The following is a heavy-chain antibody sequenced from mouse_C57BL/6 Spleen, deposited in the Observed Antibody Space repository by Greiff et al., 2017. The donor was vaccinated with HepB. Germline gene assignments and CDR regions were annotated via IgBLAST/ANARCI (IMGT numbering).Heavy chain of an antibody. V-gene: IGHV5-4*01. D-gene: IGHD2-4*01. J-gene: IGHJ2*01. CDR3: ARYDYDGVYFDY. Sequence: EVHLVESGGGLVKPGGSLKLSCAASGFTFSSYAMSWVRQTPEKRLEWVATISDGGSYTYYPDNVKGRFTISRDNAKNNLYLQMSHLKSEDTAMYYCARYDYDGVYFDYWGQGTTLTVSS. CDR2: ISDGGSYT. CDR1: GFTFSSYA.